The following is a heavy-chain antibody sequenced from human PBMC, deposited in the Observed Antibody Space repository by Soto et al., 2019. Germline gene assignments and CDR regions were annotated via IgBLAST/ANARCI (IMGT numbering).Heavy chain of an antibody. V-gene: IGHV5-10-1*01. CDR1: GYSFTSYW. CDR3: ARSLADRSPDYYGMAV. Sequence: GESLKISCKGSGYSFTSYWISWVRQMPGKGLEWMGRIDPSDSYTNYSPSFQGHVTISADKSISTAYLQWSSLKASDTAMYYCARSLADRSPDYYGMAVWGQGTRVTVSS. CDR2: IDPSDSYT. D-gene: IGHD6-6*01. J-gene: IGHJ6*02.